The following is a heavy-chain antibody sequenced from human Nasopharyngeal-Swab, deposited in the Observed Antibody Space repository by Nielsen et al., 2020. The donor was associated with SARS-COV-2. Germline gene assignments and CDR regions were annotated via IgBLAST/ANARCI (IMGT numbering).Heavy chain of an antibody. CDR2: INGDGTIT. CDR3: ANILAGY. Sequence: GESLKISCAASGFTISNYWMHWVRQVPGKGLVWVSKINGDGTITNYADSVKGRFTISRDNAKNTLYLQMNSLRAEDTAVYYCANILAGYWGQGTLVTVSS. J-gene: IGHJ4*02. CDR1: GFTISNYW. V-gene: IGHV3-74*01.